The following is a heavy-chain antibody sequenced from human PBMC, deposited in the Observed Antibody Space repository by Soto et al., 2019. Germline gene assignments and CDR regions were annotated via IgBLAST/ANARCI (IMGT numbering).Heavy chain of an antibody. CDR3: ARIVDTAMVTGGYYGMDV. Sequence: QVQLVQSGAEVKKPGSSVKVSCKASGGTFSSYAISWVRQAPGQGLEWMGGIIPIFGTANYAQKFQGRVTITADESTSTAYMELSSLRSEDTAVYYCARIVDTAMVTGGYYGMDVWGQGTTVTVSS. J-gene: IGHJ6*02. D-gene: IGHD5-18*01. CDR1: GGTFSSYA. CDR2: IIPIFGTA. V-gene: IGHV1-69*01.